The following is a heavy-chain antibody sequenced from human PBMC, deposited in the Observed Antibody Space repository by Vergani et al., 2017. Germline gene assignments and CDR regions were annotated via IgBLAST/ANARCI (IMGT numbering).Heavy chain of an antibody. Sequence: QVQLQESGPGLVKPSQTLSLTCTVSGGSISSGGYYWSWIRPHPGKGLEWIGYIYYSGSTYYNPSLKSRVTISVDTSKNQFSLKLSSVTAADTAVYYCARHKFSPIAAAGTLGLNYYYVMDVWGQGTTVTVSS. CDR2: IYYSGST. V-gene: IGHV4-31*03. CDR3: ARHKFSPIAAAGTLGLNYYYVMDV. J-gene: IGHJ6*02. CDR1: GGSISSGGYY. D-gene: IGHD6-13*01.